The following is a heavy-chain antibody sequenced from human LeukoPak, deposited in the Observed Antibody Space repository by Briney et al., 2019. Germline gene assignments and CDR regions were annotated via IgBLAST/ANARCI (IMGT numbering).Heavy chain of an antibody. V-gene: IGHV1-46*01. CDR3: ARDRGMVRGVSLYYAMDV. J-gene: IGHJ6*02. D-gene: IGHD3-10*01. Sequence: ASVKVSCKTSGYTFTSFYIHWARQAPGQGLEWMGIINPSGGSTNYAQNFQGRVTMTRDTSTSTVYMELSSLRSEDTAMYYCARDRGMVRGVSLYYAMDVWGQGTAVTVSS. CDR2: INPSGGST. CDR1: GYTFTSFY.